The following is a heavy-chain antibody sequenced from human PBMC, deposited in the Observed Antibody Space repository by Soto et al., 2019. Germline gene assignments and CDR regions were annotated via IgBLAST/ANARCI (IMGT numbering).Heavy chain of an antibody. CDR3: ARGPLVGYVGTNWFDP. CDR1: GYTFTSYY. J-gene: IGHJ5*02. CDR2: INPSGGST. Sequence: QVQLVQSGAEVKKPGASVKVSCKASGYTFTSYYMHWVRQAPGQGLEWMGIINPSGGSTSYAQKFQCRVTMPRDTSTSTVYMELSSLRSEDTAVYYCARGPLVGYVGTNWFDPWGQGTLVTVSS. D-gene: IGHD2-2*01. V-gene: IGHV1-46*03.